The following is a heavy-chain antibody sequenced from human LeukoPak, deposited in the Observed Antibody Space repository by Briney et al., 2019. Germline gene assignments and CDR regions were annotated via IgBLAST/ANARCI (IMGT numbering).Heavy chain of an antibody. CDR3: AKEGGGYDSSGSDAFDI. CDR1: GSSFSIYG. Sequence: GGSLRLSCAASGSSFSIYGMHWVRQAPGKGLEWVTFIRYDGSNKYYADSVKGRFTISRDNSKNTLYLQMNSLRAEDTAVYYCAKEGGGYDSSGSDAFDIWGQGTMVTVSS. V-gene: IGHV3-30*02. J-gene: IGHJ3*02. CDR2: IRYDGSNK. D-gene: IGHD3-22*01.